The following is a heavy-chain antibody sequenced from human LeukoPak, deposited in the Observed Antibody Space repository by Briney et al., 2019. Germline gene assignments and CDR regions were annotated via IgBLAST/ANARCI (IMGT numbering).Heavy chain of an antibody. Sequence: GRSLRLSCAASGFTFSTSGMHWVRQAPGKGLEWVAVILYDGSNKHYAESVKGRFSISRDNSKSTLYLQMNSLRAEDTAVYYCARARGVSTGYRPIDYWGQGTLVTVSS. CDR3: ARARGVSTGYRPIDY. J-gene: IGHJ4*02. CDR2: ILYDGSNK. CDR1: GFTFSTSG. D-gene: IGHD3-22*01. V-gene: IGHV3-33*01.